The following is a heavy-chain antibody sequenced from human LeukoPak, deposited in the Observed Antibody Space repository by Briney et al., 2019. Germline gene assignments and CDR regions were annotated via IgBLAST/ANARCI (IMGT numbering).Heavy chain of an antibody. CDR2: INTQGTYT. D-gene: IGHD6-6*01. CDR3: ARDLEYSSSSLDY. J-gene: IGHJ4*02. Sequence: GGSLRLSCAVSGITFSSYWMHWVRQDPGRGLLWVSRINTQGTYTNYADSVKGRFTISRDNAKNTLYLQMNSLRAEDTAVYYCARDLEYSSSSLDYWGQGTLVTVSS. CDR1: GITFSSYW. V-gene: IGHV3-74*01.